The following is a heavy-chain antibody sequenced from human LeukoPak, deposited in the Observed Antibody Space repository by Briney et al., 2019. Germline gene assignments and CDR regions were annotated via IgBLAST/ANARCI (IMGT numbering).Heavy chain of an antibody. J-gene: IGHJ4*02. CDR1: GFTYSSYA. CDR2: ISGSGGST. D-gene: IGHD3-22*01. CDR3: AKTPRVVVILYYFDY. V-gene: IGHV3-23*01. Sequence: GGSLRLSCAASGFTYSSYAMSWVPQAPGKALEWVSAISGSGGSTYYADSVKGRFTISRDNSKNTLYLQMNSLRAEDTAVYYCAKTPRVVVILYYFDYWGQGTLVTVSS.